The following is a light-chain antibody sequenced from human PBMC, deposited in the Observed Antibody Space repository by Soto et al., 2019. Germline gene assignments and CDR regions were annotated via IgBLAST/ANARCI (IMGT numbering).Light chain of an antibody. CDR2: GAS. CDR3: QQYGRSWWT. J-gene: IGKJ1*01. CDR1: QSVSSSY. Sequence: EIVLTQSPGTLSLSPGERATLSCRTSQSVSSSYLAWYQQKPGQAPRLPIYGASSRATGIPDRFSGSGSGTDFTLTISRLEPEDFAVYYCQQYGRSWWTFGQGTKVEIK. V-gene: IGKV3-20*01.